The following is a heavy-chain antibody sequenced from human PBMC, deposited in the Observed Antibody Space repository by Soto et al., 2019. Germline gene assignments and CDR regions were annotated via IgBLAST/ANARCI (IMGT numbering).Heavy chain of an antibody. CDR1: GFTFSDHG. CDR2: ISYEGSNK. J-gene: IGHJ3*02. Sequence: GGSLRLSCAASGFTFSDHGMHWVRQAPGKGLEWVTVISYEGSNKYYADSVKGRFTISRDNSKNTVYLHMNSLRADDTAVYYCAKGWPGYSSGWFAFDIWGQGTMVIVSS. V-gene: IGHV3-30*18. D-gene: IGHD6-13*01. CDR3: AKGWPGYSSGWFAFDI.